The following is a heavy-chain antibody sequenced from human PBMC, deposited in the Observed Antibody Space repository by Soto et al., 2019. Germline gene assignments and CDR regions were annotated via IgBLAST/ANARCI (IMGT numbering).Heavy chain of an antibody. Sequence: SETLSLTCAVYGGSFSGYYWSWIRQPPGKGLEWIGEINHSGSTNYNPSLKSRVTISVDTSKNQLSLKLSSVTAADTAVYYCARTPRYSSGWYLNDAFDIWGQGTMVTVSS. V-gene: IGHV4-34*01. CDR1: GGSFSGYY. J-gene: IGHJ3*02. D-gene: IGHD6-19*01. CDR2: INHSGST. CDR3: ARTPRYSSGWYLNDAFDI.